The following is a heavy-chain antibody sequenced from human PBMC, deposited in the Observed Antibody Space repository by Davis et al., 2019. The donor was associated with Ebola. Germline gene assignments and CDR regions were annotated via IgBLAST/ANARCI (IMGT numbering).Heavy chain of an antibody. CDR2: IYYSGST. D-gene: IGHD1-26*01. V-gene: IGHV4-59*12. CDR3: ARSTVITPIFDY. CDR1: GGSISSYY. J-gene: IGHJ4*02. Sequence: PSETLSLTCTVSGGSISSYYWSWIRQPPGKGLEWIGYIYYSGSTNYNPSLKSRVTISVDTSKNQFSLKLSSVTAADTAVYYCARSTVITPIFDYWGQGTLVTVSS.